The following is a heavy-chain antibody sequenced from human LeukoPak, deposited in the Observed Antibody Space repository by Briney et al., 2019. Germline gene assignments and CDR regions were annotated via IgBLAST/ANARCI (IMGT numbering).Heavy chain of an antibody. Sequence: AGGSLRLSCAASGFTVFSNYMSWVRQAPGKGLEWVSVIYGGGSTYYADSVKGRFTISRHNSKSTLYLEMNSLRPEDTAVYYCAGLYGDSYFDYWGQGTLVTVSS. CDR2: IYGGGST. CDR1: GFTVFSNY. J-gene: IGHJ4*02. CDR3: AGLYGDSYFDY. D-gene: IGHD4-17*01. V-gene: IGHV3-53*04.